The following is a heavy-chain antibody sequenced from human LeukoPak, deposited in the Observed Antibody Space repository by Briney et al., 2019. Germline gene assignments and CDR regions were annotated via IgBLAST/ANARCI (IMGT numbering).Heavy chain of an antibody. J-gene: IGHJ4*02. CDR3: ARARGHWNYDF. CDR1: GYTFINYD. V-gene: IGHV1-18*04. Sequence: ASVKVSCKASGYTFINYDISWVRQAPGQGLEWMGWISVNNGNTNNAQNLQDRVTMTTDTSTSTAYTELRSLRSDDTAVYYCARARGHWNYDFWGQGTLVTVSS. D-gene: IGHD1-7*01. CDR2: ISVNNGNT.